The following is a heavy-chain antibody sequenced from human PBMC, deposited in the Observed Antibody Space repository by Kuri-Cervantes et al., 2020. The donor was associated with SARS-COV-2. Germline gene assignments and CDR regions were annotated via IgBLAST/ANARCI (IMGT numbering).Heavy chain of an antibody. CDR1: GFTFSSYA. CDR2: ISSSSSYI. D-gene: IGHD3-10*01. Sequence: GESLKISCAASGFTFSSYAMSWVRQAPGKGLEWVSSISSSSSYIYYADSVKGRFTISRDNAKNSLYLQMNSLRAEDTAVYYCARALMLVWFGRDENWFDPWGQGTLVTVSS. CDR3: ARALMLVWFGRDENWFDP. J-gene: IGHJ5*02. V-gene: IGHV3-21*04.